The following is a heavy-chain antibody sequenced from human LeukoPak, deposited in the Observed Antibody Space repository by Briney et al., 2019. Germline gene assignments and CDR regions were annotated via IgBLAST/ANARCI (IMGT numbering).Heavy chain of an antibody. J-gene: IGHJ3*02. D-gene: IGHD2-2*03. CDR3: ARDPLDISRWANAFDI. Sequence: GGSLRLSCAASGFSFTSYGFHWVRQAPGKALEWVAFMSYDGSKKYGDSVKGRFTISRDNARNTLHLQMNGLRPDDTAVYYCARDPLDISRWANAFDIWGQGTLVTVSS. CDR1: GFSFTSYG. V-gene: IGHV3-30*03. CDR2: MSYDGSKK.